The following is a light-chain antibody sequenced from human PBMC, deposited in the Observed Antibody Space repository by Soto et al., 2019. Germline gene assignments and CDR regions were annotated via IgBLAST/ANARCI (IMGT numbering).Light chain of an antibody. V-gene: IGKV1-27*01. Sequence: DIQMTQSPASLSASVGDRATITCRASQGTSNYLAWYQQKPGKVPQLLIYSASVLQSGVPSRFSGSGSETDFTLTISSLQPEDVATYYCQQYTSALWTFGQGTKVEIK. CDR3: QQYTSALWT. CDR1: QGTSNY. CDR2: SAS. J-gene: IGKJ1*01.